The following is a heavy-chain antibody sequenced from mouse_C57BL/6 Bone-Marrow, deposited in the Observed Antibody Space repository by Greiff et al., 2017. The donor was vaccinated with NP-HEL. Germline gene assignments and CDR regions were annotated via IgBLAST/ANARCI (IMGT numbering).Heavy chain of an antibody. V-gene: IGHV1-55*01. J-gene: IGHJ2*01. CDR3: ARLEIYYYGSNDY. D-gene: IGHD1-1*01. Sequence: VQLQQPGAELVKPGASVKMSCKASGYTFTSYWITWVKQRPGQGLEWIGDIYPGSGSTNYNEKFKSKATLTVGTSSSTAYMQLSSLTSKDSAVYYCARLEIYYYGSNDYWGQGTTLTVSS. CDR1: GYTFTSYW. CDR2: IYPGSGST.